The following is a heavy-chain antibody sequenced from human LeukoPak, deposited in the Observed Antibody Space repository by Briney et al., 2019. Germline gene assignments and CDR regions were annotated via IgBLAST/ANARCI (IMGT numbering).Heavy chain of an antibody. CDR3: ARPQGFQLLDFEY. V-gene: IGHV4-39*01. J-gene: IGHJ4*02. CDR1: AGSTSSSSYY. CDR2: IDYSGST. Sequence: SEALPLLCSASAGSTSSSSYYCGCFRHPPGKGLVWLGSIDYSGSTYYNQSFMSRVTISVDNSNNQLSLQLITVTAAATAVSYCARPQGFQLLDFEYGGEGTVVSVS. D-gene: IGHD2-2*01.